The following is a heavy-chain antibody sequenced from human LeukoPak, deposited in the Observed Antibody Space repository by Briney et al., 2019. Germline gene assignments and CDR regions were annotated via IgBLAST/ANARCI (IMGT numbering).Heavy chain of an antibody. CDR2: IYYSGST. V-gene: IGHV4-59*01. D-gene: IGHD4-17*01. CDR1: GGSISSYY. J-gene: IGHJ4*02. Sequence: SETLSLTCTVSGGSISSYYWSLIRQPPGKGLEWIGYIYYSGSTNYNPSLKSRVTISVDTSKNQFSLKLSSVTAADTAVYYCARAEDYGDYVGYWGQGTLVAVSS. CDR3: ARAEDYGDYVGY.